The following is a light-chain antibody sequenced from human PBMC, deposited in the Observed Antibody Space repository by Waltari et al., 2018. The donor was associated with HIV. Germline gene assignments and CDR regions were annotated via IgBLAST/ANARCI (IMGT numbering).Light chain of an antibody. CDR3: QQYSTWPLT. CDR2: GAS. J-gene: IGKJ1*01. Sequence: EVVMTQSPATLLEPPGKTATLSCRASRSVGSSLAWYQQKPGRGPRLLIYGASSRASDVPPTFSGSGAGTDFSLSISSLRSDDVGIYYCQQYSTWPLTFGRGTTVEIK. CDR1: RSVGSS. V-gene: IGKV3-15*01.